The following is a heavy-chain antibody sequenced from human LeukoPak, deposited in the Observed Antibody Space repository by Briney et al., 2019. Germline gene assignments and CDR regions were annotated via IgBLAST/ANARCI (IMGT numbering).Heavy chain of an antibody. V-gene: IGHV3-9*01. D-gene: IGHD3-22*01. Sequence: GRSLRLPCAASGFTFDDYAMPWVRQAPGKGLEWVSGISWNSGSIGYADSVKGRFTISRDNAKNSLYLQMNSLRAEDTALYYCAKDMEYDSRSPLDYWGQGTLVTVSS. CDR2: ISWNSGSI. CDR1: GFTFDDYA. J-gene: IGHJ4*02. CDR3: AKDMEYDSRSPLDY.